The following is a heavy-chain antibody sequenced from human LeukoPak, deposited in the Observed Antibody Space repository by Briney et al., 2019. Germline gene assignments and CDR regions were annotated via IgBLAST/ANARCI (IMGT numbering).Heavy chain of an antibody. Sequence: ASVKVSCKASGYTFTGYYMHWVRRAPGQGLEWMGWINPNSGDTNYAQKFQGRVTMTRDTSINTAYMELTRLTSDDTAVYYCARVYSIRSFDYWGQGTLVTVSS. CDR1: GYTFTGYY. CDR3: ARVYSIRSFDY. J-gene: IGHJ4*02. CDR2: INPNSGDT. D-gene: IGHD2-15*01. V-gene: IGHV1-2*02.